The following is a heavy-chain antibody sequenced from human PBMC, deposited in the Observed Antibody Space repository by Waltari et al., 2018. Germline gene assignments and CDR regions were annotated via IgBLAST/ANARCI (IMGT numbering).Heavy chain of an antibody. CDR3: ARSPYFYYGSGSFDYGMDV. V-gene: IGHV4-34*01. J-gene: IGHJ6*02. Sequence: QVQLQQWGAGLLKPSETLSLTCAVYGGSFSGYYWSWIRQPPGKGLEWIGEINHRGSTNYNPSLKSRVTISVDTSKNQFSLKLSSVTAADTAVYYCARSPYFYYGSGSFDYGMDVWGQGTTVTVSS. CDR2: INHRGST. CDR1: GGSFSGYY. D-gene: IGHD3-10*01.